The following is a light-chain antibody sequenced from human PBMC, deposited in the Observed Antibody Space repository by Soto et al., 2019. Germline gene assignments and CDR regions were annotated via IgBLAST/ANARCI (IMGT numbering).Light chain of an antibody. CDR1: QSVGSN. CDR2: GAS. V-gene: IGKV3-15*01. CDR3: QPSNNWPWT. Sequence: EIVMTQSPATVSVSPGERVTLSCRASQSVGSNLAWYQQRIGQAPRRVIDGASVRATGIPARFRGSGSGTDFTLTISSLQSEDFAFHYCQPSNNWPWTFGQANKV. J-gene: IGKJ1*01.